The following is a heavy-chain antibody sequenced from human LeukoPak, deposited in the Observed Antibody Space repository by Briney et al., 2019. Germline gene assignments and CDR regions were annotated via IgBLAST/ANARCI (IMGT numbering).Heavy chain of an antibody. CDR1: GFTFSSYA. CDR2: ITGSGGST. D-gene: IGHD4-17*01. J-gene: IGHJ6*03. Sequence: GGSLRLSCAGSGFTFSSYAVSWVRQAPGKGLEWVSVITGSGGSTYYADSVKGRFTISRDNSKNTLYLQMNSLRAEDTAIYNCAKYSVTTGYYDYYYIDFWGKGTTVTVSS. V-gene: IGHV3-23*01. CDR3: AKYSVTTGYYDYYYIDF.